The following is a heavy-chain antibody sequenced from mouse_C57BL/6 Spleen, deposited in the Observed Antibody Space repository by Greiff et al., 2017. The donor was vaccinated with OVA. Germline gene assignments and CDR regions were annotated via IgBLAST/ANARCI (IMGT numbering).Heavy chain of an antibody. CDR3: ARWYSNYDYAMDY. Sequence: QVQLQQSGPELVKPGASVKISCKASGYAFSSSWMNWVKQRPGQGLEWIGRIYPGDGDTNYNGKFKGKATLTADKSSSTAYMQLSSLTSEDSAVYFCARWYSNYDYAMDYWGQGTSVTVSS. V-gene: IGHV1-82*01. CDR2: IYPGDGDT. D-gene: IGHD2-5*01. J-gene: IGHJ4*01. CDR1: GYAFSSSW.